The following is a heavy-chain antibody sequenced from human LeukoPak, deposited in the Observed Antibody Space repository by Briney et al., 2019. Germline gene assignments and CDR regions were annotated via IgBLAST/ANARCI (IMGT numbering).Heavy chain of an antibody. CDR2: ISGSGGST. J-gene: IGHJ5*02. Sequence: GSLRLSCAASGFTFSSYAMSWFRQAPGKGLEWVSAISGSGGSTYYADSVKGRFTISRDNSKNTLYLQMNSLRAEDTAVYYCAKGSSVYYDSSGYYRAWGQGTLVTVSS. CDR3: AKGSSVYYDSSGYYRA. D-gene: IGHD3-22*01. CDR1: GFTFSSYA. V-gene: IGHV3-23*01.